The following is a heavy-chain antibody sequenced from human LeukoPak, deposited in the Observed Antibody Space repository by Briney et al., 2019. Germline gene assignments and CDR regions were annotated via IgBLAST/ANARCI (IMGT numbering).Heavy chain of an antibody. Sequence: SETLSLTCAVYGGSFSGYYWSWIRQPPGKGLEWIGYIYYSGSTNYNPSLKSRVTISVDTSKNQFSLKLSSVTAADTAVYYCARVRSGSGSYYPNWFDPWGQGTLVTVSS. J-gene: IGHJ5*02. CDR2: IYYSGST. CDR3: ARVRSGSGSYYPNWFDP. V-gene: IGHV4-59*01. D-gene: IGHD3-10*01. CDR1: GGSFSGYY.